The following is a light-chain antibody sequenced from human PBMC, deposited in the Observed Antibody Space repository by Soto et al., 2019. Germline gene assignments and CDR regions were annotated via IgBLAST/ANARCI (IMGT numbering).Light chain of an antibody. CDR1: QGIRNY. J-gene: IGKJ1*01. CDR2: AAS. Sequence: DLPMTQSPSSLSASVGDRVTITCRASQGIRNYLDWYQQKPGKVPKLLIYAASTLQSGVPSRFSGSGSGTDFTLTISSLQPEDVATYYCQNYNGAPRTFGQGTRVEI. V-gene: IGKV1-27*01. CDR3: QNYNGAPRT.